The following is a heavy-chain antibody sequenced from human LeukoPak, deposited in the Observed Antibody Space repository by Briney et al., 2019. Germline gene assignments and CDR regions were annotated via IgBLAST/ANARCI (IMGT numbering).Heavy chain of an antibody. CDR3: ARGPTRGNSLDD. CDR2: IYYSGST. CDR1: GGSINSYY. D-gene: IGHD4-23*01. J-gene: IGHJ4*02. Sequence: SETLSLTCTVSGGSINSYYWSWIRKSPGKGLEWIGCIYYSGSTNYNPSLKSRVTISVDTSKNQFSLNLSSVTAADTAVYYCARGPTRGNSLDDWGQGALVTVSS. V-gene: IGHV4-59*01.